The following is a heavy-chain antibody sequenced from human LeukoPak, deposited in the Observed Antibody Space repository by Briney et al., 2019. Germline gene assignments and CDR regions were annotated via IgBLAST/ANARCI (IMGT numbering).Heavy chain of an antibody. D-gene: IGHD3-16*02. CDR2: ISSSGSTI. CDR3: ARVLYDYVWGSYLRSGAFDI. V-gene: IGHV3-11*04. CDR1: GFTFSDYY. J-gene: IGHJ3*02. Sequence: PGGSLRLSCAASGFTFSDYYMSWIRQAPGKGLEWVSYISSSGSTIYYADSVKGRFTISRDNAKNSLYLQMNSLRAEDTAVYYCARVLYDYVWGSYLRSGAFDIWGQGTMVTVSS.